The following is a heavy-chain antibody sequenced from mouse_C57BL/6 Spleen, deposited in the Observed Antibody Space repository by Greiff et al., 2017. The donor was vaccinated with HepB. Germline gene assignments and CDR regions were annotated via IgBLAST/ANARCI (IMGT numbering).Heavy chain of an antibody. J-gene: IGHJ2*01. CDR2: INPNNGGT. CDR1: GYTFTDYN. D-gene: IGHD1-1*01. CDR3: ARSGYGSPDY. V-gene: IGHV1-22*01. Sequence: SGPELVKPGASVKMSCKASGYTFTDYNMHWVKQSHGKSLEWIGYINPNNGGTSYNQKFKGKATLTVNKSSSTAYMELRSLTSEDSAVYYCARSGYGSPDYWGQGTTLTVSS.